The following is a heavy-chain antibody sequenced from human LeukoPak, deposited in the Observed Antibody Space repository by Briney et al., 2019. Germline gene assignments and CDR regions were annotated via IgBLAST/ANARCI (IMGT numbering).Heavy chain of an antibody. V-gene: IGHV1-18*01. CDR3: ARLRSSLADYYSFGYYYYYMDV. CDR2: ISAYNGNT. J-gene: IGHJ6*03. CDR1: GYTFTSYG. Sequence: ASVKVSCKASGYTFTSYGISWVRQAPGQGLEWMGWISAYNGNTNYAQKLQGRVTMTTDTSTSTAYMELRSLRSDDTAVYYCARLRSSLADYYSFGYYYYYMDVWGKGTTVTVSS. D-gene: IGHD3-22*01.